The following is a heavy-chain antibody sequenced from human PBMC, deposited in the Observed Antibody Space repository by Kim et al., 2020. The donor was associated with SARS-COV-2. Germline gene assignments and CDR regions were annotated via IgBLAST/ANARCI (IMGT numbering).Heavy chain of an antibody. Sequence: NTGYAQKFQGRVTMTRNTSISTAYMELSSLRSEDTAVYYCARGSYWYFDLWGRGTLVTVSS. V-gene: IGHV1-8*01. CDR2: NT. J-gene: IGHJ2*01. D-gene: IGHD3-10*01. CDR3: ARGSYWYFDL.